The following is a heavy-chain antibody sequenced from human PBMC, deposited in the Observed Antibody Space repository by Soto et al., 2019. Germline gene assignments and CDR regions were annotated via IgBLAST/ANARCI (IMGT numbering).Heavy chain of an antibody. V-gene: IGHV3-23*01. D-gene: IGHD6-6*01. CDR3: AKDLGAYSSSSGYAFEI. CDR2: ISGSGSST. CDR1: GFTFSSYA. J-gene: IGHJ3*02. Sequence: GGSLRLSCVASGFTFSSYAMSWVRQAPGKGLEWVSAISGSGSSTYYADSGKGRFTIARDNSKNTLYLQMNSLRAEDTAVYYGAKDLGAYSSSSGYAFEIWGQGTMVTVSS.